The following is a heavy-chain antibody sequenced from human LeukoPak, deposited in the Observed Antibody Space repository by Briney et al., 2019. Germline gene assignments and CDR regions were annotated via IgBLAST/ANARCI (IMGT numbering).Heavy chain of an antibody. CDR3: ARILIRSGYSSYFDC. D-gene: IGHD3-3*01. CDR2: VYQSGTT. CDR1: GFSISSGHY. V-gene: IGHV4-38-2*02. J-gene: IGHJ4*02. Sequence: SETLSLTCTVSGFSISSGHYWGWVRQPPGAGLEWIGSVYQSGTTYYNPSLKSRVTTSVDMSKNQFSLRLRPVTAADTAVYYCARILIRSGYSSYFDCWGQGTLVTVSS.